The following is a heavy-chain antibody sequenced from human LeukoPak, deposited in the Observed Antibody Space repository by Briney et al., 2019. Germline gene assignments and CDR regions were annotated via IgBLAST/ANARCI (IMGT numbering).Heavy chain of an antibody. Sequence: PGGSLRLSCAASGFTFSNAWMNWVRQAPGKGLEWVGRIKSKTDGGTTDYAAPVKGRFTISRDDSKNTLYLQMNSLKTEDIAVYYCPTLTSYYAFDIWGQGTMVTVSS. V-gene: IGHV3-15*07. CDR2: IKSKTDGGTT. CDR1: GFTFSNAW. CDR3: PTLTSYYAFDI. J-gene: IGHJ3*02. D-gene: IGHD3-9*01.